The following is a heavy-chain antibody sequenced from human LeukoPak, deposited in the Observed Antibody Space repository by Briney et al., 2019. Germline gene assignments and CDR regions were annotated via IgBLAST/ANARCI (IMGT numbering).Heavy chain of an antibody. CDR3: ARFPYYDFWSGYYRRHFDY. CDR1: GYIFTGHY. V-gene: IGHV1-8*02. J-gene: IGHJ4*02. D-gene: IGHD3-3*01. Sequence: ASVKVSCKASGYIFTGHYMNWVRQATGQGLEWMGWMNPNSGNTGYAQKFQGRVTMTRNTSISTAYMELSSLRSEDTAVYYCARFPYYDFWSGYYRRHFDYWGQGTLVTVSS. CDR2: MNPNSGNT.